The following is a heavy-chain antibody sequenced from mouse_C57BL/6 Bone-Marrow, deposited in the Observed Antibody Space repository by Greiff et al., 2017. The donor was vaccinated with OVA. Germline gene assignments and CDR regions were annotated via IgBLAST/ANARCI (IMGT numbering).Heavy chain of an antibody. CDR1: GYSITSGYD. CDR2: ISYSGST. V-gene: IGHV3-1*01. D-gene: IGHD1-1*01. Sequence: EVKVVESGPGMVKPSQSLSLTCTVTGYSITSGYDWHWIRHFPGNKLEWMGYISYSGSTNYNPSLKSRISITHDTSKNHFFLKLNSVTTEDTATYYCARTVVPYYAMDYWGQGTSVTVSS. J-gene: IGHJ4*01. CDR3: ARTVVPYYAMDY.